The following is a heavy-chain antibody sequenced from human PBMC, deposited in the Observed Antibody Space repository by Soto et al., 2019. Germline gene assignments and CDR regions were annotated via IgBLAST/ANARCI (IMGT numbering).Heavy chain of an antibody. CDR2: ISSSSSSI. CDR3: AKDLDYYDSSGYSDY. J-gene: IGHJ4*02. D-gene: IGHD3-22*01. CDR1: GFTFSSYS. V-gene: IGHV3-21*04. Sequence: PGGSLRLSCAASGFTFSSYSMNWVRQAPGKGLEWVSSISSSSSSIYYADSVKGRFTISRDNAKNSLYLQMNSLRAEDTAVYYCAKDLDYYDSSGYSDYWGQGTLVTVS.